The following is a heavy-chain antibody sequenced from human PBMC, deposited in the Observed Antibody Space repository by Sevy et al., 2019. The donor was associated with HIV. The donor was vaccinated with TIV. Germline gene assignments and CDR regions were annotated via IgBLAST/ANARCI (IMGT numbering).Heavy chain of an antibody. D-gene: IGHD1-1*01. CDR2: TTSDGNST. CDR3: ALERLSSNVAEYFQN. J-gene: IGHJ1*01. CDR1: GFTFSRYW. V-gene: IGHV3-74*01. Sequence: GGSLRLSCAASGFTFSRYWMHWVRQAPGKGLVWVSLTTSDGNSTAYADSVKGRFTISRDNSKSSLYLQMNSLRGEDTAVYYCALERLSSNVAEYFQNWGQGTLVTVSS.